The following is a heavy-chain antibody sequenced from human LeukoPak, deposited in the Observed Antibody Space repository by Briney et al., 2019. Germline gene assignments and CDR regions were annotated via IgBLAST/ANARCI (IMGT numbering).Heavy chain of an antibody. V-gene: IGHV1-18*01. CDR3: ARDSGGSYPGDC. CDR1: GGTFSSYG. Sequence: ASVKVSCKASGGTFSSYGISWLRQAPGQGLEWMGWISTYNGNTKYAQKFQGRVTMTTDTSTSTAYMELRSLRSDDTAVYFCARDSGGSYPGDCWGQGTLVTVSS. D-gene: IGHD1-26*01. CDR2: ISTYNGNT. J-gene: IGHJ4*02.